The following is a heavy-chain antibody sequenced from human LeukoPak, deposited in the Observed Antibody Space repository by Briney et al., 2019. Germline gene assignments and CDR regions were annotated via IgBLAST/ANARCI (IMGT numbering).Heavy chain of an antibody. CDR2: IHYTGCT. D-gene: IGHD1-26*01. CDR1: GGSIRSSSYY. V-gene: IGHV4-39*01. Sequence: SETLSLTCSVSGGSIRSSSYYWGWIRQPPGKGLEWIGSIHYTGCTYYTPSLKCRVTVSVDTSNNQFSLKVCSVTAAATAVYYCARHPSGSSFDYWGQGTLVAVSS. J-gene: IGHJ4*02. CDR3: ARHPSGSSFDY.